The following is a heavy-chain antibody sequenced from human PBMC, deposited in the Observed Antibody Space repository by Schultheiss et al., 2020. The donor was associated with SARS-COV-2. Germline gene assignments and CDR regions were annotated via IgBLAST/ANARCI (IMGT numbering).Heavy chain of an antibody. J-gene: IGHJ6*02. CDR3: ARAPRREDIVVVPAAGYYYGMDV. D-gene: IGHD2-2*01. Sequence: GGSLRLSCKGSGYSFTSYWISWVRQMPGKGLEWMGRIDPSDSYTNYSPSFQGHVTISADKSISTAYLQWSSLKASDTAMYYCARAPRREDIVVVPAAGYYYGMDVWGQGTTVTVSS. V-gene: IGHV5-10-1*01. CDR2: IDPSDSYT. CDR1: GYSFTSYW.